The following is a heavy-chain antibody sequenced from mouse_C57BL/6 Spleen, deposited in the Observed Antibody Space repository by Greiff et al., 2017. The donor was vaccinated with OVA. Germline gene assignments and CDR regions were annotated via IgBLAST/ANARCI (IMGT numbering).Heavy chain of an antibody. CDR3: ARKGTPSYDDYDGAWFAY. Sequence: EVQLVESGGGLVKPGGSLKLSCAASGFTFSSYAMSWVRQTPEKRLEWVATISDGGSYTSYPDNVQGRFTISRYNATQTLYLPLRHLESEDTAMYYCARKGTPSYDDYDGAWFAYWGQGTLVTVSA. V-gene: IGHV5-4*01. CDR1: GFTFSSYA. J-gene: IGHJ3*01. D-gene: IGHD2-4*01. CDR2: ISDGGSYT.